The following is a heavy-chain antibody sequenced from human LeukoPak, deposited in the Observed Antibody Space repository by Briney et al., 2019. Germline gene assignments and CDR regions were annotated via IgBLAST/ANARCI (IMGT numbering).Heavy chain of an antibody. D-gene: IGHD5-12*01. CDR3: ARLGPDRGLRD. V-gene: IGHV5-51*01. J-gene: IGHJ4*02. CDR2: IYPGDSHT. Sequence: GESLKSSCKASGYTFTSCWIGWMRQMPGKGLEWMGIIYPGDSHTTYSPSFQGQVTISADKSIRTAYLHWSSLKASDTAMYYCARLGPDRGLRDWGQGTLVTVSS. CDR1: GYTFTSCW.